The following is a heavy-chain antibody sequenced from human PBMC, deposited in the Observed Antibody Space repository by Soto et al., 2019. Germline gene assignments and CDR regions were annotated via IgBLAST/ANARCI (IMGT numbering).Heavy chain of an antibody. CDR2: INPSGGST. CDR3: ARHDRAAAAGPSDYGMDV. D-gene: IGHD6-13*01. J-gene: IGHJ6*02. Sequence: ASVKVSCKASGYTFTSYYMHWVRQAPGQGLEWMGIINPSGGSTSYAQKFQGRVTMTRDTSTSTVYMELSSLKASDTAMYYCARHDRAAAAGPSDYGMDVWGQGTTVTVSS. V-gene: IGHV1-46*01. CDR1: GYTFTSYY.